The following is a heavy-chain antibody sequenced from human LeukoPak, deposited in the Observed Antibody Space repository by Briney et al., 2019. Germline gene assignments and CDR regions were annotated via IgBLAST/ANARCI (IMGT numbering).Heavy chain of an antibody. D-gene: IGHD3-3*01. V-gene: IGHV3-23*01. CDR3: AKQARYSNFWSGYLYYFDY. Sequence: PGGSLRLSCAASGFTFNNYAASWVRQAPGKGLEWVSAFVGGDTTYYADSVKGRFTISRDNSTNTLYLQMNTLRAEDTAVYYCAKQARYSNFWSGYLYYFDYWGQGTLVTVSS. J-gene: IGHJ4*02. CDR1: GFTFNNYA. CDR2: FVGGDTT.